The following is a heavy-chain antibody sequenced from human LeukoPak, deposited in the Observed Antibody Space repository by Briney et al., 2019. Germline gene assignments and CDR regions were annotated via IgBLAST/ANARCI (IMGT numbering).Heavy chain of an antibody. CDR2: INDSGNT. CDR1: GESFSGYY. D-gene: IGHD3-22*01. V-gene: IGHV4-34*01. J-gene: IGHJ6*03. Sequence: SETLSLTCAVYGESFSGYYWSWIRQPPEKGLEWIGDINDSGNTNYNPSLKSRASLSVDTSKKQFSLNLNSVTAADTAVYYCARRGPLYYYDSSGWVADYYMDVWGKGTTVTVSS. CDR3: ARRGPLYYYDSSGWVADYYMDV.